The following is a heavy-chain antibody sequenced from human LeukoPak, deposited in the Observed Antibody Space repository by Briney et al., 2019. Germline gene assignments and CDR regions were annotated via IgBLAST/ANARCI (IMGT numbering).Heavy chain of an antibody. D-gene: IGHD2-8*02. CDR3: ARIPVGGNRAFDV. Sequence: GGSLRLSSTASGFTFSSYWMHWGRQVLGKGLVWGSRINDAGSDASYADSVKGPFTISRDNGENTLYLQINSLRVEDTAIYYCARIPVGGNRAFDVWGQGTMVTVSS. J-gene: IGHJ3*01. CDR2: INDAGSDA. CDR1: GFTFSSYW. V-gene: IGHV3-74*01.